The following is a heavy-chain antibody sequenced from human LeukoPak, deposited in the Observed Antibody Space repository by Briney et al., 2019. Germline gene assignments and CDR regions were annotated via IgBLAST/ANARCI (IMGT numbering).Heavy chain of an antibody. J-gene: IGHJ4*02. CDR2: IIPIFGTA. V-gene: IGHV1-69*05. CDR1: GGTFSSYA. D-gene: IGHD4-23*01. Sequence: SVKVSCKASGGTFSSYAISWVRQAPGQGLEWMGGIIPIFGTANYAQKFQGRVTITTDESTSTAYMELSSLRSEDTAVYYCAGARVVVTGPLDYWGQGTLVTVSS. CDR3: AGARVVVTGPLDY.